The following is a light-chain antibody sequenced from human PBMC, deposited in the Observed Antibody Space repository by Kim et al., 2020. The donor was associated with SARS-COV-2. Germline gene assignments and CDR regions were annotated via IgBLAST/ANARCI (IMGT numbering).Light chain of an antibody. Sequence: QSITISCTGTSSDVGGYNYVSWYQQHPGKAPKLMIYDVSKRPSGVSNRFSGSKSGNTASLTISGLQAEDEADYYCISYTSSSTPAVFGGGTQLTVL. CDR2: DVS. CDR1: SSDVGGYNY. V-gene: IGLV2-14*04. CDR3: ISYTSSSTPAV. J-gene: IGLJ7*01.